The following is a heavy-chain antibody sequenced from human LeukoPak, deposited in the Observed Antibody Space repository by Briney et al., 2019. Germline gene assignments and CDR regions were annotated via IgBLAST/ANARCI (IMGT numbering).Heavy chain of an antibody. D-gene: IGHD3-10*01. CDR1: GGSLSNYF. CDR3: VRGFSGVVGGY. CDR2: IKPGGIT. V-gene: IGHV4-34*01. Sequence: PSETLSLTCTVYGGSLSNYFWSWIRQAPGKGLEWIGEIKPGGITNYNPSLKSRVTISLDASKNQLSLKLISATAADTAMYYCVRGFSGVVGGYWGQGTLVTVSS. J-gene: IGHJ4*02.